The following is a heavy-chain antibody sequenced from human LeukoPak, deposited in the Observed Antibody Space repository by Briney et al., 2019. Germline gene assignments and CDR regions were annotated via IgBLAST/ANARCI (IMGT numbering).Heavy chain of an antibody. D-gene: IGHD3-22*01. CDR2: ISGSGGST. Sequence: HTGGSLKLSCAASGFTFSSYAMSWVRQAPGKGLEWVSAISGSGGSTYYADSVKGRFTISRDNSKNTLYLQMSSLRAEDTAVYYCAKAHVSGYYRLRDAFDIWGQGTMVTVSS. J-gene: IGHJ3*02. CDR3: AKAHVSGYYRLRDAFDI. CDR1: GFTFSSYA. V-gene: IGHV3-23*01.